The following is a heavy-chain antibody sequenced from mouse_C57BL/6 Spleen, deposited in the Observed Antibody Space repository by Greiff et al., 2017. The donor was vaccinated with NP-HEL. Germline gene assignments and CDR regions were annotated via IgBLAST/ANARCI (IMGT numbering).Heavy chain of an antibody. J-gene: IGHJ2*01. Sequence: EVQRVESGGGLVQPGGSLSLSCAASGFTFTDYYMSWVRQPPGKALEWLGFIRNKANGYTTEYSASVKGRFTISRDNSQSILYLQMNALRAEDSATYYCARSGPDYYGSSFFDYWGQGTTLTVSS. CDR1: GFTFTDYY. V-gene: IGHV7-3*01. CDR3: ARSGPDYYGSSFFDY. D-gene: IGHD1-1*01. CDR2: IRNKANGYTT.